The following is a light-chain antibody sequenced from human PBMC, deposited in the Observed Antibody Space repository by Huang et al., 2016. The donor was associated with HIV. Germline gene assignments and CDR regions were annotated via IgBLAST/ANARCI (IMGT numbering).Light chain of an antibody. CDR1: QRVRNY. CDR3: QQRSDWPPWT. V-gene: IGKV3-11*01. Sequence: EIVLTQSPATLSLSPGERATLSCRASQRVRNYLAWYQQKPGQAPRLLIYDASNSATGTPARFSGSGSGTDFTLTISSLEPEDFAVYYCQQRSDWPPWTFGQGTKVEIK. CDR2: DAS. J-gene: IGKJ1*01.